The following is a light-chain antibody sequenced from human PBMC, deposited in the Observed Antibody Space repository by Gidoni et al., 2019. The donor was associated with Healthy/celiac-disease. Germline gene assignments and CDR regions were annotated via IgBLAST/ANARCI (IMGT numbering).Light chain of an antibody. J-gene: IGLJ2*01. V-gene: IGLV2-14*01. CDR2: EVS. CDR1: SSDVGGYNY. Sequence: QSALTQPASVSGSPGQSITISCTGTSSDVGGYNYVSWYQQHPGKAPKLMISEVSNRPSGVSTRFSGSKSGNTASLTISGLQAEDEAAYYCSSYTSSSTLVVFGGGTKLTVL. CDR3: SSYTSSSTLVV.